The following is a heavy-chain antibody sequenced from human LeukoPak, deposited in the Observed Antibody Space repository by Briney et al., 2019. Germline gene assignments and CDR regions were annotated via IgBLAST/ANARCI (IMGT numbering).Heavy chain of an antibody. CDR2: ISDSGGST. CDR3: ARGWPHSGALWFDP. Sequence: GGSLRLSCAVSGITLSNYGMSWVRQAPGKGLEWVAGISDSGGSTNYADSVKGRFTISRDNPKNTLYLQMNSLRAEDTAVYYCARGWPHSGALWFDPWGQGTLVTVSS. V-gene: IGHV3-23*01. D-gene: IGHD1-26*01. CDR1: GITLSNYG. J-gene: IGHJ5*02.